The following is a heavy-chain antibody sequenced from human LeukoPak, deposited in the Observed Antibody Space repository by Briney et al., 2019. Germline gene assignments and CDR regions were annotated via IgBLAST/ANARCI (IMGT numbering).Heavy chain of an antibody. Sequence: GGSLRLSCAASGFTFNRYGMSWVRQAPGKGLEWVSAISGSGGSTYYADSVKGRFTISRDNSKNTLYLQMNSLRAEDTAVYYCAKDDSNYDYWGQGTLVTVSS. D-gene: IGHD4-11*01. CDR3: AKDDSNYDY. CDR2: ISGSGGST. V-gene: IGHV3-23*01. CDR1: GFTFNRYG. J-gene: IGHJ4*02.